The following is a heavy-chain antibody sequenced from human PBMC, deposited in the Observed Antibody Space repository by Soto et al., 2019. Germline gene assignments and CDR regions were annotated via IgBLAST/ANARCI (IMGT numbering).Heavy chain of an antibody. CDR1: GFTFSSYA. J-gene: IGHJ4*02. Sequence: PGGSLRLSCAASGFTFSSYAMHWVRQAPGKGLEWVAVISYDGSNKYYADSVKGRFTISRDNSKNTLYLQMNSLRAEDTAVYYCARDPGPGTERGYSYGYFYYWGQGTLVTVSS. V-gene: IGHV3-30-3*01. CDR2: ISYDGSNK. D-gene: IGHD5-18*01. CDR3: ARDPGPGTERGYSYGYFYY.